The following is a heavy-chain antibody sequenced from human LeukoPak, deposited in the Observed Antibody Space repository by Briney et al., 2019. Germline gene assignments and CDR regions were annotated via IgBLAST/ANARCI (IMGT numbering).Heavy chain of an antibody. Sequence: GESLQISCKGSGYTFTSYWITWVRQLPGKGLEWMGIIYPGDSDTTYSPSFQGQVTISADKSITTAYLQWSSLKASDTAIYYCARRGYDSSGYRDAFDIWGQGTMVTVSS. CDR1: GYTFTSYW. V-gene: IGHV5-51*01. CDR3: ARRGYDSSGYRDAFDI. J-gene: IGHJ3*02. D-gene: IGHD3-22*01. CDR2: IYPGDSDT.